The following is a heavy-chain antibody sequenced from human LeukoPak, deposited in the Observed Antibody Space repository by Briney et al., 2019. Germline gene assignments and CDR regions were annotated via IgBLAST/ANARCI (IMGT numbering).Heavy chain of an antibody. CDR2: ISGSGSEI. CDR3: ARVSGTYYKGHFDY. V-gene: IGHV3-21*01. Sequence: GGSLRLSCAASGFTFSSYSMNWVRQAPGKGLEWVSYISGSGSEIYYADSVKGRFTISRDNAKNALYLQMNSLSAEDTAVYYCARVSGTYYKGHFDYWGQGTLVTVSS. CDR1: GFTFSSYS. D-gene: IGHD3-10*01. J-gene: IGHJ4*02.